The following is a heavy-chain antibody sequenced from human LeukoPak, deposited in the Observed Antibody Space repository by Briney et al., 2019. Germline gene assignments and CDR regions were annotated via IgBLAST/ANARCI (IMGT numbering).Heavy chain of an antibody. J-gene: IGHJ4*02. Sequence: PSETLSLTCTVSGGSISSYYWSWIRQPPGKGLDWIGYIYYSGSTNYNPSLKSRVTISVDTSKNQFSLKLSSVTAADTAVYYCARSYSGYFDYWGQGTLVTVSS. CDR3: ARSYSGYFDY. CDR1: GGSISSYY. V-gene: IGHV4-59*01. CDR2: IYYSGST. D-gene: IGHD1-26*01.